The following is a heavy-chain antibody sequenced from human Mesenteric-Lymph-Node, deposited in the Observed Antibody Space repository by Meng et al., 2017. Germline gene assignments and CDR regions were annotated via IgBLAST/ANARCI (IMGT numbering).Heavy chain of an antibody. CDR2: ISGSGGST. CDR1: GFTFSSYA. CDR3: ASDCIVGACTDY. D-gene: IGHD1-26*01. J-gene: IGHJ4*02. Sequence: GGSLRLSCAASGFTFSSYAMSWVRQAPGKGLEWVSAISGSGGSTYYADSVKGRFTISRDNAKNSLYLQMNSLRAEDTAVYYCASDCIVGACTDYWGQGTLVTVSS. V-gene: IGHV3-23*01.